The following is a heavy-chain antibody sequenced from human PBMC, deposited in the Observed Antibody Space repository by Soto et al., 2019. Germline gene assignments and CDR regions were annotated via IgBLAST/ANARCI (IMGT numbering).Heavy chain of an antibody. Sequence: PGGSLRLSCAASGFTFTSSTMYWVRQAPGKGLEWVSSISGGPGSTYYADSVKGRFTISRDISKSTLFLELHSLRVEDTAVYYCATSWTLRFLEYLPPSAYWGQGTPVTVSS. CDR3: ATSWTLRFLEYLPPSAY. CDR1: GFTFTSST. CDR2: ISGGPGST. D-gene: IGHD3-3*01. J-gene: IGHJ4*02. V-gene: IGHV3-23*01.